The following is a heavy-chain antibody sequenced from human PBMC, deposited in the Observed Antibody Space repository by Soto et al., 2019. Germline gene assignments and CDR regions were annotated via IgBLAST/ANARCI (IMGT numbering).Heavy chain of an antibody. D-gene: IGHD1-1*01. V-gene: IGHV4-61*01. CDR1: GGSVSSGSYH. CDR3: ARAAGGTMNTRMIFDY. Sequence: SETLSLTCTVSGGSVSSGSYHWSWIRQPPGKGLEWIGNTYYRGSTNYNPSLKSRVTISVDTSKNQFSLKLSSVTAADTAVYYCARAAGGTMNTRMIFDYWGQGTLVTVSS. J-gene: IGHJ4*02. CDR2: TYYRGST.